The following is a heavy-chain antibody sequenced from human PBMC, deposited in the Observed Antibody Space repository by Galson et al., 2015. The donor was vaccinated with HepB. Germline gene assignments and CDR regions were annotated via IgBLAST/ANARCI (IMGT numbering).Heavy chain of an antibody. V-gene: IGHV3-74*01. CDR3: ARLYYYDSSGYRTPLGY. J-gene: IGHJ4*02. D-gene: IGHD3-22*01. CDR2: INSDGSST. CDR1: GFTFSSYW. Sequence: SLRLSCAASGFTFSSYWMHWVRQAPGKGLVWVSRINSDGSSTNYADSVKGRFTISRDNAKNTLYLQMNSLRAEDTAVYYCARLYYYDSSGYRTPLGYWGQGTLVTLSS.